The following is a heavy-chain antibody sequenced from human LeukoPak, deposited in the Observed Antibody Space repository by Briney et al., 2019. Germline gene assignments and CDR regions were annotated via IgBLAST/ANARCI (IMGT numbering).Heavy chain of an antibody. J-gene: IGHJ4*02. Sequence: LPGGSLRLSCAASGFTVSSNYMSWVRQAPGKGLEWVSVIYSGGNTYYADSVKGRFTISRDNSKNTLYLQRNSLRAEGTAVYYCARGYNWDDYWGQGTLVTVSS. CDR3: ARGYNWDDY. V-gene: IGHV3-53*01. CDR2: IYSGGNT. CDR1: GFTVSSNY. D-gene: IGHD1-20*01.